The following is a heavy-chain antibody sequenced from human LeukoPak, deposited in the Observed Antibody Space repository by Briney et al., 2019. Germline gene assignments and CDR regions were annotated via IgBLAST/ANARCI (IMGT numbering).Heavy chain of an antibody. CDR2: ISAYNGST. Sequence: GASVKVSCKASGYTFTSYGISWVRQAPGQGLEWMGWISAYNGSTNYAQKLQGRVTMTTDTSTSTAYMELRSLRSDDTAVYYCARDAYTFGGVIAPGYWGQGTLVTVSS. CDR3: ARDAYTFGGVIAPGY. V-gene: IGHV1-18*01. CDR1: GYTFTSYG. J-gene: IGHJ4*02. D-gene: IGHD3-16*02.